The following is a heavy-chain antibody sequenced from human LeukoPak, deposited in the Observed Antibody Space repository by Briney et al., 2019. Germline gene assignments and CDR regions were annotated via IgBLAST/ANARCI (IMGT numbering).Heavy chain of an antibody. D-gene: IGHD6-6*01. CDR2: ISSSGSTI. Sequence: GGSLRLSCAASGFTFSDYYMSWIRQAPGKGLEWVSYISSSGSTIYYADSVKGRFTISRDNSKNTLDLQMNSLRAEDTAVYYCAKRMGYSSSSVDHWGQGALVTVSS. J-gene: IGHJ4*02. CDR3: AKRMGYSSSSVDH. V-gene: IGHV3-11*01. CDR1: GFTFSDYY.